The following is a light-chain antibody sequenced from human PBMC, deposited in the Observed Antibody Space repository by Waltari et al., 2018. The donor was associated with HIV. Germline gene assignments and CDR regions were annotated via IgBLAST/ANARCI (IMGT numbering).Light chain of an antibody. J-gene: IGKJ4*01. V-gene: IGKV4-1*01. CDR1: QSVLYSATKKNS. Sequence: DFVITQSPDSLALSLGARATITCKSSQSVLYSATKKNSLAWYQQKPGQPPKLLISWASTRESGVPARFSGSGSGTDFTLTINNLQAEDVAVYYCQQYYTTPLSFGGGTKVEIK. CDR3: QQYYTTPLS. CDR2: WAS.